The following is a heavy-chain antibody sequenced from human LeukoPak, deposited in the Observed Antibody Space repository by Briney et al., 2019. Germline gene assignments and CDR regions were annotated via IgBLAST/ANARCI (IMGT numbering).Heavy chain of an antibody. CDR1: GFTFSSHA. D-gene: IGHD3-10*02. J-gene: IGHJ6*04. CDR2: ISYDGGNK. V-gene: IGHV3-30*04. CDR3: ARVVLGSGATCYYYGMDV. Sequence: QPGRSLRLSCAASGFTFSSHAMHWVRQAPGKGLEWVSVISYDGGNKYYADSVKGRFTISRDNSKNTLYLQMNSLRAEDTAVYYCARVVLGSGATCYYYGMDVWGKGTTVTVSS.